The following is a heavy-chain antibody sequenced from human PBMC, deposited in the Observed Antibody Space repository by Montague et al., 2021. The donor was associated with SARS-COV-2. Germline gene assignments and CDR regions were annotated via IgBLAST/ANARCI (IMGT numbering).Heavy chain of an antibody. CDR2: IYTSGST. Sequence: TLSLTCTVSGGSIRSSSYYWGWIRQPAGKGLEWIGRIYTSGSTNYNPSLKSRVTISVDTSKNQFSLKLSSVTAADTAVYYCARDGYSSGWNGLHWFDPWGQGTLVTVSS. CDR1: GGSIRSSSYY. V-gene: IGHV4-61*02. J-gene: IGHJ5*02. D-gene: IGHD6-25*01. CDR3: ARDGYSSGWNGLHWFDP.